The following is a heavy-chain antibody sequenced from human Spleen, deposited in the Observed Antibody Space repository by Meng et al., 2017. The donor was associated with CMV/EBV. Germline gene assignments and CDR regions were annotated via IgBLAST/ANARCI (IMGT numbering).Heavy chain of an antibody. D-gene: IGHD3-10*01. CDR3: ARDGKVSRGVSDY. CDR1: GFTFSSYA. Sequence: GESLKISCAASGFTFSSYAMNWLRQAPGKGPEWVSYISSRSNTIYYTDSVKGRFTISRDNTKNSLYLQMNSLRAEDTALYYCARDGKVSRGVSDYWGQGTLVTVSS. V-gene: IGHV3-48*04. J-gene: IGHJ4*02. CDR2: ISSRSNTI.